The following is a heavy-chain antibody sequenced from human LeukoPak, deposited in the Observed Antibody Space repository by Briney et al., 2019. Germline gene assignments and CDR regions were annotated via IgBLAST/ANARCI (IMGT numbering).Heavy chain of an antibody. V-gene: IGHV1-46*01. J-gene: IGHJ5*02. D-gene: IGHD2-2*01. Sequence: ASVTVSCTASGYTFTNYYIHWVRQAPGQGLEWMGIINPSGGSTSYAQKFQGRVTMTRDTSTSTVYMELSSLRSEDTAVYYCARDACSATICQAGGNWFDPWGLGTLVIVS. CDR3: ARDACSATICQAGGNWFDP. CDR2: INPSGGST. CDR1: GYTFTNYY.